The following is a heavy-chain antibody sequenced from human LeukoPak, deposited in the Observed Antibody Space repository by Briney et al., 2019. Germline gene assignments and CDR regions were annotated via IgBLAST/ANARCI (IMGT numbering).Heavy chain of an antibody. CDR1: GGSISSGGYY. CDR3: ARGREDQLRSRYFDY. V-gene: IGHV4-31*03. J-gene: IGHJ4*02. Sequence: SENLSLTCTVSGGSISSGGYYWSWIRQHPGKGLEWIGYIYYSGSTYYNPSLKSRVTISVDTSKNQFSLKLSSVTAADTAVYYCARGREDQLRSRYFDYWGQGTLVTVSS. CDR2: IYYSGST. D-gene: IGHD2-2*01.